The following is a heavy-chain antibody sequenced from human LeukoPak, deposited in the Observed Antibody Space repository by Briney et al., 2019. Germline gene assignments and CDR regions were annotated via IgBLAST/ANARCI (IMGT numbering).Heavy chain of an antibody. CDR3: ARGDDYGDYLSAFDI. J-gene: IGHJ3*02. CDR2: INPNSGGT. CDR1: GYTFTGYY. Sequence: GASVKVSCKASGYTFTGYYMHWVRQAPGQGLEWMGWINPNSGGTNYAQKFQGRVTMTTDTSTSTAYMELRSLRSDDTAVYYCARGDDYGDYLSAFDIWGQGTMVTVSS. V-gene: IGHV1-2*02. D-gene: IGHD4-17*01.